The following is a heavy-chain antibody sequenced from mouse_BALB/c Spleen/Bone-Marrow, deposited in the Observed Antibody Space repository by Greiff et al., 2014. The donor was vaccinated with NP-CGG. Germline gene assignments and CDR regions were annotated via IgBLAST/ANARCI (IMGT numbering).Heavy chain of an antibody. J-gene: IGHJ1*01. D-gene: IGHD2-14*01. Sequence: QVQLQQSGSVLVRPGTSVNLSCKASGFTFTSSWMHWAKQRPGQGLEWIGDIHPNSGNTYYNEKFKGKATLTVDSSSSTAYVDLSSLTSEDSAVYFCARSYRFWYFDGWGAGTTVTVSS. CDR3: ARSYRFWYFDG. V-gene: IGHV1S130*01. CDR1: GFTFTSSW. CDR2: IHPNSGNT.